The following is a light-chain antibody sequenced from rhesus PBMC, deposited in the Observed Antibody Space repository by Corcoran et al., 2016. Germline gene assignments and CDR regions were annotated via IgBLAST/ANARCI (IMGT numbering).Light chain of an antibody. CDR3: QQDSSDPLT. J-gene: IGKJ4*01. CDR1: QGISNY. Sequence: DIQMTQSPSSLSASVGDRVTITCRASQGISNYLSGYQQKPGKAPKLLIYDASTLQSGVPSRVSGSRDGTDLTLTISSLQPEDFATYYCQQDSSDPLTVGGGTNVEIK. V-gene: IGKV1-43*02. CDR2: DAS.